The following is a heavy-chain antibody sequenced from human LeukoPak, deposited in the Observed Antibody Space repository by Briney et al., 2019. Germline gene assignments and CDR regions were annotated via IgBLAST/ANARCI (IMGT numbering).Heavy chain of an antibody. CDR2: IYYSGST. J-gene: IGHJ4*02. CDR1: GESISGFY. CDR3: AGGVGIAPQTFDY. D-gene: IGHD2-21*01. V-gene: IGHV4-59*01. Sequence: SETLSLTCTVSGESISGFYWTWIRQPPGKGLEWIGYIYYSGSTNYNPSLKSRVTISVDTSKNQFSLKLSSVTAADTAVYYCAGGVGIAPQTFDYWGRGTLVTVPS.